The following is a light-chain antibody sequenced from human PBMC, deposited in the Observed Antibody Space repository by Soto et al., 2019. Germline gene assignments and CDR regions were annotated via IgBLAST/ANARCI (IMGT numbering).Light chain of an antibody. Sequence: EIVLTQSPGPLSLSPGERPTLSCRASQSVSSGYLAWYQQKPGRVPRLLIYGASNRAPGIPDRFTGSGSGTDFTLTIARVEPEDFAVYYCQLCGIAPFTFGPGTKVDIK. CDR3: QLCGIAPFT. CDR1: QSVSSGY. J-gene: IGKJ3*01. V-gene: IGKV3-20*01. CDR2: GAS.